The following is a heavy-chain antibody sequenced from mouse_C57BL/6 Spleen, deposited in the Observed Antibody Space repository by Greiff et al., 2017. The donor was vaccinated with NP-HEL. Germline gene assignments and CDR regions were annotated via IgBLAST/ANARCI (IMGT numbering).Heavy chain of an antibody. V-gene: IGHV5-9*01. J-gene: IGHJ3*01. D-gene: IGHD2-2*01. Sequence: EVQLVESGGGLVKPGGSLKLSCAASGFTFSSYTMSWVRQTPEKRLEWVATISGGGGNTYYPDSVKGRFTISRDNAKNTLYLQMSSLRSEDTALYYCARHGFHGYDEAWFAYWGQGTLVTVSA. CDR1: GFTFSSYT. CDR2: ISGGGGNT. CDR3: ARHGFHGYDEAWFAY.